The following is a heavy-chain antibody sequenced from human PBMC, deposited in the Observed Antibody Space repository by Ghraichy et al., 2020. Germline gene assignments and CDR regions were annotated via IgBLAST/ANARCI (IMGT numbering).Heavy chain of an antibody. CDR3: ARNYGGVGGSWFDL. CDR1: GGTFSTYA. D-gene: IGHD2-8*02. J-gene: IGHJ5*02. CDR2: IIPRFGTP. V-gene: IGHV1-69*13. Sequence: SVKVSCKASGGTFSTYAVNWVRQAPGPGLEWMGGIIPRFGTPNYAEKFRDRVTITADESTGTVYMDLSRLTSEDTAVYYCARNYGGVGGSWFDLWGRGTPVTVSS.